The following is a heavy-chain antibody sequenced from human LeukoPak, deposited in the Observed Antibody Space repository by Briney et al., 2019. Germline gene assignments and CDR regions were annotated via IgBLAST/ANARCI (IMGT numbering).Heavy chain of an antibody. CDR2: IRYDGSNK. D-gene: IGHD2-15*01. J-gene: IGHJ4*02. V-gene: IGHV3-30*02. Sequence: GGSLRLSCAASGFTFSSYGMHWVRQAPGKGLEWVAFIRYDGSNKYYADSVKGRFTTSRDNSKNTLYLQMNSLRAEDTAVYYCAKGIKRVVVAATEYYFDYWGQGTLVTVSS. CDR1: GFTFSSYG. CDR3: AKGIKRVVVAATEYYFDY.